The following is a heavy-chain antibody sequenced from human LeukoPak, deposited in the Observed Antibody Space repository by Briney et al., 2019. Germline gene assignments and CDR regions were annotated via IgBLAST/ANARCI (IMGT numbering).Heavy chain of an antibody. CDR1: GGTFSSYA. CDR2: IIPIFGRT. CDR3: ARGHEYSSSSYVI. D-gene: IGHD3-22*01. Sequence: EASVKVSCKASGGTFSSYAISWVRQAPGQGLEWMGGIIPIFGRTNYAQRFQGRVTITADESTSAAYMELSSLRSEDTAVYFCARGHEYSSSSYVIWGQGTRVTVSS. J-gene: IGHJ4*02. V-gene: IGHV1-69*01.